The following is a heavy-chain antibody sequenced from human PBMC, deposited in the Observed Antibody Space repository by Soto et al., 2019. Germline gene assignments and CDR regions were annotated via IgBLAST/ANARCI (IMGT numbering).Heavy chain of an antibody. J-gene: IGHJ6*02. D-gene: IGHD5-18*01. CDR2: INHSGST. CDR3: ARGRIQLWPRNYYGMDV. V-gene: IGHV4-34*01. CDR1: GGSFSGYY. Sequence: QVQLQQWGAGLLKPSETLSLTCAVYGGSFSGYYWSWIRQPPGKGLEWIGEINHSGSTNYNPSLKSRVNLSVDTSKNQFSLKLSSVTAADTAVYYCARGRIQLWPRNYYGMDVWDQGTTVTVSS.